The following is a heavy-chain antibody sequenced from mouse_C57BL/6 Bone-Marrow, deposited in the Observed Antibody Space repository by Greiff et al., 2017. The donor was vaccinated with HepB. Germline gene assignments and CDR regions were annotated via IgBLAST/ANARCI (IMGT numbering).Heavy chain of an antibody. D-gene: IGHD1-1*01. CDR1: GFNIKDDY. CDR2: IDPENGDT. CDR3: TTEDGSSYENFDY. V-gene: IGHV14-4*01. J-gene: IGHJ2*01. Sequence: EVQLQESGAELVRPGASVKLSCTASGFNIKDDYMHWVKQRPEKGLEWIGWIDPENGDTEYASKFQGKATITADTSSNTAYLQLSSLTSEDTAVYYCTTEDGSSYENFDYWRQGTTLTVSS.